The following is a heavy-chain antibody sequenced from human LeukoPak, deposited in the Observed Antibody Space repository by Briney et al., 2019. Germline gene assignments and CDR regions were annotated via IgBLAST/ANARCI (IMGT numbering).Heavy chain of an antibody. Sequence: SETLSLTCTVSGVSISSYYWSWIWQPPGKGLEWIGYIYYSGSTNYNPSLKSRVTISVDTSKNQFSLKLSSVTAADTAVYYCARGPSKRLDYWGQGTLVTVSS. CDR3: ARGPSKRLDY. J-gene: IGHJ4*02. D-gene: IGHD6-6*01. CDR1: GVSISSYY. V-gene: IGHV4-59*01. CDR2: IYYSGST.